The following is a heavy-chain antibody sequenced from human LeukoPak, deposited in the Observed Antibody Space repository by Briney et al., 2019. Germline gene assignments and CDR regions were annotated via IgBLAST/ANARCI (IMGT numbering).Heavy chain of an antibody. CDR1: GFTFSDYY. V-gene: IGHV3-11*01. CDR3: ARRRDSGSLQHFGY. D-gene: IGHD1-26*01. CDR2: ISSSGTTI. Sequence: NPGGSLRLSCAASGFTFSDYYMSWIRQAPGKGLEWVSYISSSGTTIYYADSVKGRFTISRDNAKNSLYLQMNSLRAEDTAVYFCARRRDSGSLQHFGYWGQGTLVTVSS. J-gene: IGHJ4*02.